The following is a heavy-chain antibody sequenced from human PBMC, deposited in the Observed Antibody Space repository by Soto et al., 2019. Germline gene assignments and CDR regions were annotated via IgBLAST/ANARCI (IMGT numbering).Heavy chain of an antibody. CDR1: GYNFTMYA. CDR3: ARGERLYYAYYGMDV. Sequence: QVQLVQSGAEVKKPGASVKVSCKASGYNFTMYAMIWVRQAPGQRPEWMGWINTGNVNTKYSPKLQGRVTITRDTSASTAYMELSSLKSEDTAVYYCARGERLYYAYYGMDVWGQGATVTVSS. J-gene: IGHJ6*02. D-gene: IGHD2-21*01. V-gene: IGHV1-3*04. CDR2: INTGNVNT.